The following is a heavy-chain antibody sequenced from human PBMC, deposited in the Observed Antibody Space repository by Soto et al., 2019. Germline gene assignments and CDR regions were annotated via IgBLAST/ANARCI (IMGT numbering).Heavy chain of an antibody. CDR3: ARARGSVAINDY. D-gene: IGHD3-22*01. CDR1: GYTFTGYD. V-gene: IGHV1-8*01. Sequence: SVKVSCKASGYTFTGYDINWVRQATGQGLEWMGWMNPNTGNTGYAQKFQGRVTMTRNTSISTAYMELSSLKSEDTAVYYCARARGSVAINDYWGQGTLVTVSS. J-gene: IGHJ4*02. CDR2: MNPNTGNT.